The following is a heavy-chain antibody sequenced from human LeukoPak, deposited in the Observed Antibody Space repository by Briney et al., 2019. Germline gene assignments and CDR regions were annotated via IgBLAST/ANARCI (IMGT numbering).Heavy chain of an antibody. Sequence: SETLSLTCTVSGGPIRNYYWSWIRQSPEKGLEWIAYLFYTGNTKYNPSLESRATISVDMSKNQIFLNLTSVTAADTALYYCAREDAFGIWGPGTMVTVSA. J-gene: IGHJ3*02. CDR2: LFYTGNT. CDR3: AREDAFGI. V-gene: IGHV4-59*01. CDR1: GGPIRNYY.